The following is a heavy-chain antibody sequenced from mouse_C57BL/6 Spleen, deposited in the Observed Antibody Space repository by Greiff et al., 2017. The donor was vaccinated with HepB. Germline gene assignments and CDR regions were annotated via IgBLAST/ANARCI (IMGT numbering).Heavy chain of an antibody. CDR3: TRMDYDPFAY. V-gene: IGHV1-15*01. CDR2: IDPETGGT. CDR1: GYTFTDYE. J-gene: IGHJ3*01. Sequence: VQRVESGAELVRPGASVTLSCKASGYTFTDYEMHWVKQTPVHGLEWIGAIDPETGGTAYNQKFKGKAILTADKSSSTAYMELRSLTSEDSAVYYCTRMDYDPFAYWGQGTLVTVSA. D-gene: IGHD2-4*01.